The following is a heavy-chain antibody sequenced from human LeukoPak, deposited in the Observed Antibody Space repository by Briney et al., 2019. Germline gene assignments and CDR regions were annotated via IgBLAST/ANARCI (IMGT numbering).Heavy chain of an antibody. J-gene: IGHJ3*01. CDR3: ARPAYTAAYDL. D-gene: IGHD3-16*01. Sequence: PGGSLRLSCAASVFIFSTYWMMWARQAPGKGREWVANMKGDGSEIHYVDSVKGRFTISRDNARNSLFLQMNGLRPEDTAVYYCARPAYTAAYDLWGQGTMVTVSS. CDR1: VFIFSTYW. V-gene: IGHV3-7*01. CDR2: MKGDGSEI.